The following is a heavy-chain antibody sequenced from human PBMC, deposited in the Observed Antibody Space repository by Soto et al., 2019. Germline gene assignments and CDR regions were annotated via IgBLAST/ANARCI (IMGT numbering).Heavy chain of an antibody. CDR2: ISAYNGNT. J-gene: IGHJ4*02. CDR1: GYTFTSYG. V-gene: IGHV1-18*01. CDR3: ARYLGQRDSLGMDFDY. D-gene: IGHD1-26*01. Sequence: QVQLVQSGAEVKKPGASVKVSCKASGYTFTSYGISWVRQAPGQGLEWMGWISAYNGNTNYAQKLQGRVTMTTDNSKSTGYMELRSLRSEDTAVYYCARYLGQRDSLGMDFDYWGQGTLVTVSS.